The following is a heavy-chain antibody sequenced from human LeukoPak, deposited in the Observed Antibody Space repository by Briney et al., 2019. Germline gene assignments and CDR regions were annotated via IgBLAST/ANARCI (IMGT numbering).Heavy chain of an antibody. CDR3: ARDYDILTGYLNWFDP. CDR2: ISPSGGST. Sequence: ASVRVSCKASGYTFTGYYMHWVRQAPGQGLEWMGIISPSGGSTSYAQKFQGRVTMTRDMSTSTVYMELSSLRSEDTAVYYCARDYDILTGYLNWFDPWGQGTLVTVSS. D-gene: IGHD3-9*01. V-gene: IGHV1-46*01. CDR1: GYTFTGYY. J-gene: IGHJ5*02.